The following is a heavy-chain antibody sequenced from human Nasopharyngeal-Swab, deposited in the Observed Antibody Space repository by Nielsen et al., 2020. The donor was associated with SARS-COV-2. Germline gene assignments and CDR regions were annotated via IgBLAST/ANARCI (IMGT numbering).Heavy chain of an antibody. Sequence: GESLKISCAASGFTFSSYDMHWVRQAPGKGLEWVAVISYDGSNKYDGSNAYYADSVKGRFTISRDNSKDTLYLQMNSLRAEDTAVYYCTRDWGYWGQGTLVTVSS. V-gene: IGHV3-30*03. D-gene: IGHD3-16*01. J-gene: IGHJ4*02. CDR3: TRDWGY. CDR1: GFTFSSYD. CDR2: ISYDGSNK.